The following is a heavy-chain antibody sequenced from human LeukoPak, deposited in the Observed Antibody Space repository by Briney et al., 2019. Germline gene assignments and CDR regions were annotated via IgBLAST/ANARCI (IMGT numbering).Heavy chain of an antibody. Sequence: PGGSLRLSCAASGFTVNSNDMSWVRQAPGKGLEWVSLIYAGGSSSAFYADSVKGRFTGSRHDSKNTLDLQMNGLRADDTAVYYCLRQGVGDPPRWGQGTLVTVSS. V-gene: IGHV3-53*04. CDR1: GFTVNSND. CDR3: LRQGVGDPPR. J-gene: IGHJ4*02. D-gene: IGHD3-16*01. CDR2: IYAGGSSSA.